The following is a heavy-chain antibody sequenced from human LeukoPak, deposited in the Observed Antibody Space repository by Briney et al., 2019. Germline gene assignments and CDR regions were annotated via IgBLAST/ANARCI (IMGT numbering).Heavy chain of an antibody. CDR3: ARDNIDSSTTSYYFDY. Sequence: ETLSLTCTVSGGSISSYYWSWIRQPPGKGLEWIGYISYSGTTNYNPSLKSRVTTSLDTSKNQFSLKLSSVTAADTAVYYCARDNIDSSTTSYYFDYWGQGTLVTVSS. CDR2: ISYSGTT. D-gene: IGHD2-2*01. V-gene: IGHV4-59*01. CDR1: GGSISSYY. J-gene: IGHJ4*02.